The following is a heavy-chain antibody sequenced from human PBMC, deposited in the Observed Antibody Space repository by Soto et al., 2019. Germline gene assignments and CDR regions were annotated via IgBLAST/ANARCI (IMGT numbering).Heavy chain of an antibody. V-gene: IGHV3-13*01. Sequence: AVELTSISYGMHRIIKATGKGLEWVSAIGTAGDTYYPGSVKGRFTISRENAKNSLYLQMNSLRAGDTAVYYCASVSGSSGGAFDIWGQGTMVTV. CDR2: IGTAGDT. J-gene: IGHJ3*02. CDR1: ELTSISYG. D-gene: IGHD1-26*01. CDR3: ASVSGSSGGAFDI.